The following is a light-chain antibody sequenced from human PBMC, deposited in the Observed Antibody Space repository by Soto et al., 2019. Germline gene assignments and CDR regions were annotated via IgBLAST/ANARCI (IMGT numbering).Light chain of an antibody. CDR2: AAS. CDR1: QDISTW. CDR3: QQADSLPLVT. J-gene: IGKJ5*01. Sequence: DIQMTQSPSSVSASVGDRVTITCRASQDISTWLAWYQQKPGKAPKLLIYAASSLFSGVPSRFIGSGSGTDFTLTISSLQPEDFATYYCQQADSLPLVTFGQGTRLDLK. V-gene: IGKV1-12*01.